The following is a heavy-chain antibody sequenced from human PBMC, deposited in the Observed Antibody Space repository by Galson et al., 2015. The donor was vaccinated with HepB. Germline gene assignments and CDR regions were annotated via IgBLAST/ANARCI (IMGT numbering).Heavy chain of an antibody. CDR2: IIPIFGTA. D-gene: IGHD3-10*01. CDR1: GGTFSSYA. V-gene: IGHV1-69*13. J-gene: IGHJ1*01. CDR3: ARGLTTMVRGVIRAEYFQH. Sequence: SVKVSCKASGGTFSSYAISWVRQAPGQGLEWMGGIIPIFGTANYAQKFQGRVTITADESTSTAYMELSSLRSEDTAVYYCARGLTTMVRGVIRAEYFQHWGQGTLVTVSS.